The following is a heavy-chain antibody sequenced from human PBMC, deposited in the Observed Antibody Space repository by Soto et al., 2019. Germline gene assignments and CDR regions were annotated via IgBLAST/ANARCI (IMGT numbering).Heavy chain of an antibody. Sequence: GASVKVSCKASGYSFTDYHIHWVRQAPGQGLEWLGRINPKSGGTSTAQKFQGWVTMTTDTSISTASMELTRLTSDDTAIYYCARGDSTDCSNGVCSFFYNHDMDVWGQGATVTVSS. D-gene: IGHD2-8*01. CDR2: INPKSGGT. CDR1: GYSFTDYH. J-gene: IGHJ6*02. CDR3: ARGDSTDCSNGVCSFFYNHDMDV. V-gene: IGHV1-2*04.